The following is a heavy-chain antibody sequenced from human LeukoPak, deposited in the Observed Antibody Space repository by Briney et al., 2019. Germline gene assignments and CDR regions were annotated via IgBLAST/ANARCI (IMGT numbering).Heavy chain of an antibody. J-gene: IGHJ3*02. CDR3: ARDLVTVTKGFDI. D-gene: IGHD4-17*01. V-gene: IGHV4-59*11. CDR2: ISYRGST. Sequence: SETLSLTCTVSGDSFSSHYWTWIRQPPGKGLEWIGYISYRGSTNYNPSLKSRVTISIDTSKNQFSLKLSSVTAADTAVYYCARDLVTVTKGFDIWGHGTMISVSS. CDR1: GDSFSSHY.